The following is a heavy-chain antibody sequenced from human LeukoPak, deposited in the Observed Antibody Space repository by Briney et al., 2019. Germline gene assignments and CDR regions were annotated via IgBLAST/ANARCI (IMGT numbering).Heavy chain of an antibody. Sequence: SETLSLTCAVYGGSFSGYYWTWIRQPPGKGLEWIGEINHSGSTNYNPSLKSRVTISVDTSKNQFSLKLSSVTAADTAVYYCAVSSTSCCDYGMDVWGQGTMVTVSS. CDR3: AVSSTSCCDYGMDV. CDR1: GGSFSGYY. V-gene: IGHV4-34*01. D-gene: IGHD2-2*01. J-gene: IGHJ6*02. CDR2: INHSGST.